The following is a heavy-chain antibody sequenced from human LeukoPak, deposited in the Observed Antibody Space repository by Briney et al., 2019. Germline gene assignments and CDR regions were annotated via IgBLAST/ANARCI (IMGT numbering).Heavy chain of an antibody. V-gene: IGHV1-69*04. CDR1: GGTFSSYA. CDR2: IIPILGIA. CDR3: AREPIAVAGTLDY. J-gene: IGHJ4*02. Sequence: SVKVSCKASGGTFSSYAISWVRQAPGQGLEWMGRIIPILGIANYAQKFQGRVTITADKSTSTAYMELSSLRSEDTAVYYCAREPIAVAGTLDYWGQETLVTVSS. D-gene: IGHD6-19*01.